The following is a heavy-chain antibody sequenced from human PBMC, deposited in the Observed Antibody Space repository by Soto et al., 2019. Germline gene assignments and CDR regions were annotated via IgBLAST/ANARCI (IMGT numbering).Heavy chain of an antibody. Sequence: EVQLVESEGGLVQPGGSLRLSCAASGFTFSYYCMHWVRQAPRQGLVWVSRIHSDGSSTTYADSVKGRFTISRDNAKNTLYLQMNSPRAEDTAVYYCARGDRGAFDLWGQGAMVTVSS. J-gene: IGHJ3*01. D-gene: IGHD3-16*01. V-gene: IGHV3-74*01. CDR1: GFTFSYYC. CDR2: IHSDGSST. CDR3: ARGDRGAFDL.